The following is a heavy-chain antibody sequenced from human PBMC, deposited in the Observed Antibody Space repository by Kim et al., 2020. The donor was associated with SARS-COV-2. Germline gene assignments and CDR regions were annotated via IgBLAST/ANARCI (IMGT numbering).Heavy chain of an antibody. CDR1: GFTFSDAA. D-gene: IGHD1-1*01. V-gene: IGHV3-73*01. CDR2: IRSKANTYAT. J-gene: IGHJ3*02. Sequence: GGSLRLSCAASGFTFSDAAIHGVRQASGKGLEWVGRIRSKANTYATAYAASVKGRFTISRDDSKNTAYLQMNSLKTEDTAVYFCTRVPGTPLAFWDAFD. CDR3: TRVPGTPLAFWDAFD.